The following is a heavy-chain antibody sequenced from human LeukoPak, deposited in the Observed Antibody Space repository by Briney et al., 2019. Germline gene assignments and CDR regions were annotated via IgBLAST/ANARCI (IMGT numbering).Heavy chain of an antibody. CDR3: ARDYYGSGSNAFDI. Sequence: PSETLSLTCTVSGGSISSYYWSWIRQPAGKGLEWIGRIYTSGSTNYNPSLKSRVTMSVDTSKNQFSLKLSSVTAADTAVYYCARDYYGSGSNAFDIWGQGTMVTVSS. D-gene: IGHD3-10*01. CDR2: IYTSGST. CDR1: GGSISSYY. J-gene: IGHJ3*02. V-gene: IGHV4-4*07.